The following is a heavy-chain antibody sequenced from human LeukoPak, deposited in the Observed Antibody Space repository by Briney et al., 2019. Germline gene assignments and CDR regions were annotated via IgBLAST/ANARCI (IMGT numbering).Heavy chain of an antibody. CDR3: ARHQYGSGSYYHDY. CDR1: GGSISSGNYY. V-gene: IGHV4-61*02. CDR2: ISTSGST. J-gene: IGHJ4*02. D-gene: IGHD3-10*01. Sequence: SETLSLTCTVSGGSISSGNYYWSWIRQPAGKGLEWIGRISTSGSTNYDPSLKSRLIISIDKSKNQFYLRLSSATAADTAVYYCARHQYGSGSYYHDYWGQGTLVTVSS.